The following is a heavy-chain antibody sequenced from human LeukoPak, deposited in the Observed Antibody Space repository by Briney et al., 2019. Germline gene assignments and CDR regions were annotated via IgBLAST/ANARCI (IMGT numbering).Heavy chain of an antibody. Sequence: ASVKVSCKAAGCTFTSYGISWVRQAPGQGLEWMGWISAYNGNTNYAQKLQGRVTMTTDTSTSTAYMELRSLRSDDTAVYYCARDYGGNVRSGYWGQGTLVTVSS. CDR3: ARDYGGNVRSGY. CDR2: ISAYNGNT. J-gene: IGHJ4*02. D-gene: IGHD4-23*01. CDR1: GCTFTSYG. V-gene: IGHV1-18*01.